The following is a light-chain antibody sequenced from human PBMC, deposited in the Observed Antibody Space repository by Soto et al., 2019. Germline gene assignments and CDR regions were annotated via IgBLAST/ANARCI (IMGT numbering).Light chain of an antibody. CDR3: QSYDRSLTGV. CDR2: EVS. J-gene: IGLJ1*01. V-gene: IGLV2-14*01. CDR1: SSDVGGYNY. Sequence: QSVLTQPASVSGSPGQSITISCTGTSSDVGGYNYVSWYQQHPGKAPELLLFEVSYRPSGVSNRFSGSKSGNTASLTISGLQAEDEADYYCQSYDRSLTGVFGTGTKGTVL.